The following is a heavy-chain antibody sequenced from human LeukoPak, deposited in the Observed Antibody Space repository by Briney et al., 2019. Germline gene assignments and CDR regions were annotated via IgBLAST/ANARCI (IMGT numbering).Heavy chain of an antibody. CDR2: ISSSSSTI. Sequence: GGSLRLSCAASGFTFSTYSMNWVRQAPEKGLEWLSYISSSSSTIYYADSVKGRFTISRDNAKNSLYLQMNSLRAEDTAVYYCARLYDGSAYHADHFDYWGQGTLVIVSS. V-gene: IGHV3-48*04. D-gene: IGHD3-22*01. CDR3: ARLYDGSAYHADHFDY. CDR1: GFTFSTYS. J-gene: IGHJ4*02.